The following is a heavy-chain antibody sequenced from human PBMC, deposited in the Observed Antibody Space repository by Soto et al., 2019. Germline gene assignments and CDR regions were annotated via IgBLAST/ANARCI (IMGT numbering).Heavy chain of an antibody. V-gene: IGHV3-33*01. Sequence: QVQLVESGGGVVQPGRSLRLSCAASGFTFSSYGMHWVRQAPGKGLEWVAVIWFDGSNKYYADSVKVRFTTSRDNSKNTLYLEMNSLRAEDMAVYYCARGYEDYYGMDVWGQGTTVTVSS. CDR1: GFTFSSYG. CDR2: IWFDGSNK. CDR3: ARGYEDYYGMDV. D-gene: IGHD1-20*01. J-gene: IGHJ6*02.